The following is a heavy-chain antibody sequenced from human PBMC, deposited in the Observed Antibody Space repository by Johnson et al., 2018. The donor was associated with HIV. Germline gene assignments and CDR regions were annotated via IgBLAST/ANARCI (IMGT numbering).Heavy chain of an antibody. CDR2: ISYDGSNK. Sequence: MQLVESGGGVVQPGRSLRLSCAASGFTFSSYAMHWVRQAPGKGLEWVAVISYDGSNKYYADSVKGRFTISRDNSKNTVYLQMNSLRAEDTAVYYCARVRPNPTVTTRGAAFDIWGQGTLVTVSS. CDR3: ARVRPNPTVTTRGAAFDI. D-gene: IGHD4-17*01. CDR1: GFTFSSYA. J-gene: IGHJ3*02. V-gene: IGHV3-30-3*01.